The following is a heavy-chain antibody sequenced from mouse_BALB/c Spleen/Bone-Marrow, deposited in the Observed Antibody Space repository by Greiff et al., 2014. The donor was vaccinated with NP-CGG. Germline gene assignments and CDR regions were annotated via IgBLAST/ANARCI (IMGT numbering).Heavy chain of an antibody. CDR1: GYTFTSYY. D-gene: IGHD2-2*01. CDR2: INPSNGGS. J-gene: IGHJ3*01. V-gene: IGHV1S81*02. CDR3: TTSRGYNWFAY. Sequence: QVQLQQSGAELVKPGASVKLSCKASGYTFTSYYMYWVKQRPGQGLEWIGEINPSNGGSDFNEKFKIKATLTVDKSSSTAYMQLSSLTSEDSAVYYCTTSRGYNWFAYWGQVTLVTVSA.